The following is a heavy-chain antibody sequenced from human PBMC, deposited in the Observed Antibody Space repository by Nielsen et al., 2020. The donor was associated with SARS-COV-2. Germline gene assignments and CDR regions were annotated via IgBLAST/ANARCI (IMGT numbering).Heavy chain of an antibody. V-gene: IGHV4-59*08. CDR2: ISYPGSP. CDR3: ARRGGATSGYWTSQTYHFDY. Sequence: SETLPLTCTVSGGSISSYYWSWIRQPPGKGLEWIGYISYPGSPNYNPSLKSRVTISVDTSKNQFSLKLNSVTAADTAVYYCARRGGATSGYWTSQTYHFDYWGQGTLVTVS. CDR1: GGSISSYY. D-gene: IGHD3-22*01. J-gene: IGHJ4*02.